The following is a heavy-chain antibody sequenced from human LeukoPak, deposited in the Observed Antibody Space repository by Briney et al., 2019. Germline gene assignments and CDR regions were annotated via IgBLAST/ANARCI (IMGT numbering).Heavy chain of an antibody. CDR2: INPNSGDT. Sequence: ASVKVSCKASGYTFTGYYMHWVRQAPGQGLEWMGWINPNSGDTNYAQKFQGRVTMTRDTSISTAYMELSRLGSDDTAVYYCARVEVATITRFDYWGQGTLVTVSS. J-gene: IGHJ4*02. D-gene: IGHD5-24*01. CDR1: GYTFTGYY. V-gene: IGHV1-2*02. CDR3: ARVEVATITRFDY.